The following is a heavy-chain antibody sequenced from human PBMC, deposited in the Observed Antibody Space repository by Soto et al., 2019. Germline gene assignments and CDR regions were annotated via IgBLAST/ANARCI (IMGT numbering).Heavy chain of an antibody. CDR1: GYTFTGYY. CDR3: ARGKNIAAAGNSRLDY. D-gene: IGHD6-13*01. CDR2: INPNSGGT. Sequence: ASVKVSCKASGYTFTGYYMHWVRQAPGQGLEWMGWINPNSGGTNYAQKFQGWVTMTRDTSISTAYMELSRLRSDDTAVYYCARGKNIAAAGNSRLDYWGQGTLVTVSS. V-gene: IGHV1-2*04. J-gene: IGHJ4*02.